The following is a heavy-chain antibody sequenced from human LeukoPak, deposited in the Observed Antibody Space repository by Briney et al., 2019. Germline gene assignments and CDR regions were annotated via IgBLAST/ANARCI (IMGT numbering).Heavy chain of an antibody. J-gene: IGHJ4*02. D-gene: IGHD4-23*01. CDR1: GYTFTGYY. Sequence: ASVKVSCKASGYTFTGYYMHWVRQAPGQGLEWMGWTNPNSGGTNYAQKFQGRVTMTRDTSISTAYMELSRLRSDDTAVYYCARDRRSTTVEDYWGQGTLVTVSS. CDR2: TNPNSGGT. CDR3: ARDRRSTTVEDY. V-gene: IGHV1-2*02.